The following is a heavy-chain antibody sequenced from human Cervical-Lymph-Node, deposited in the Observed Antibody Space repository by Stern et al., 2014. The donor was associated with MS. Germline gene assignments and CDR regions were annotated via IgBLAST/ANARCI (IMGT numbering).Heavy chain of an antibody. CDR2: VSYDGTQG. D-gene: IGHD3-10*01. J-gene: IGHJ4*02. CDR1: GFTFSTYA. V-gene: IGHV3-30*04. CDR3: ARGGRGVGLEY. Sequence: VQLVESGGGVVQPGRSLSLSCVASGFTFSTYAMHWVRQAPGKGLEWVAFVSYDGTQGNSPDSVKGRFTIYRDNSKNALYLHMNSLRDEDTAVYFCARGGRGVGLEYWGQGALVTVSS.